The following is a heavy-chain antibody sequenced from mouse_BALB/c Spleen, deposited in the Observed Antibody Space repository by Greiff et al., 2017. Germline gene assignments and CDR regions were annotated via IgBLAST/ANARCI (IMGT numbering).Heavy chain of an antibody. Sequence: VQGVESGPGLVAPSQSLSITCTVSGFSLTSYGVHWVRQPPGKGLEWLGVIWAGGSTNYNSALMSRLSISKDNSKSLVFLKMNSLQTDDTAMYYCARDQDYGNFLAMDYWGQGTSVTVSS. CDR1: GFSLTSYG. D-gene: IGHD2-1*01. CDR3: ARDQDYGNFLAMDY. CDR2: IWAGGST. J-gene: IGHJ4*01. V-gene: IGHV2-9*02.